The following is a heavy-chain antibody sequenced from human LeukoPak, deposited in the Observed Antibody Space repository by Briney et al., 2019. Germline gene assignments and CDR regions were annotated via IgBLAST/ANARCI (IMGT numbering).Heavy chain of an antibody. Sequence: SGTLSLTCAVSGGSISSSNWWSWVRPPPGKGLEWIGEIYHSGSTNYNPSLKSRVTISVAKSKNQFSLKLSSVTAADTAVYYCLTMVRGVHYYFDYWGQGTLVTVSS. CDR1: GGSISSSNW. J-gene: IGHJ4*02. CDR2: IYHSGST. D-gene: IGHD3-10*01. V-gene: IGHV4-4*02. CDR3: LTMVRGVHYYFDY.